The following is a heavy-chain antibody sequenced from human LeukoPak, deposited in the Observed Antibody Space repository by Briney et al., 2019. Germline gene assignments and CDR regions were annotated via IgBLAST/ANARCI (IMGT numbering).Heavy chain of an antibody. D-gene: IGHD3-9*01. CDR1: GYTFTSYA. J-gene: IGHJ4*02. CDR3: ARGRSLRYFDRVDY. CDR2: INAGNGNT. V-gene: IGHV1-3*01. Sequence: ASVKVSCRASGYTFTSYAMHWVRQAPGQRLEWMGWINAGNGNTKYSQKFQGRVTITRDTSASTAYMELSSLRSEDTAVYYCARGRSLRYFDRVDYWGQGTLVTVSS.